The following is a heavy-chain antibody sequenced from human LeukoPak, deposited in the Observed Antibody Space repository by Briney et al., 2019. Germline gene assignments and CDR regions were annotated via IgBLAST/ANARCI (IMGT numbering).Heavy chain of an antibody. V-gene: IGHV3-15*01. CDR3: TTDPIYSGSYYFDY. Sequence: GGSLRLSCAASGFTFSNAWMSWVRQAPGKGLEWVGRIKSKTDGGTTDYAAPVKGRFTISRDDSKNTLYLQMNSLKTEDTAVYYCTTDPIYSGSYYFDYWGQGTLVTVSS. J-gene: IGHJ4*02. CDR1: GFTFSNAW. CDR2: IKSKTDGGTT. D-gene: IGHD1-26*01.